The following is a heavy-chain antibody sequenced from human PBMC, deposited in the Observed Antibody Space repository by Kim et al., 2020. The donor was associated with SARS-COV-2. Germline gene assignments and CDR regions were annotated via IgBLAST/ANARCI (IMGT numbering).Heavy chain of an antibody. CDR3: ARDPIVVRGVVTFNWFDP. CDR2: INWNGGST. J-gene: IGHJ5*02. Sequence: GGSLRLSCAASGFTFGDYGMSWVRQAPGKGLEWVSGINWNGGSTGYADSVKGRFTISRDNAKNSLYLQMNSLRAEDTALYYCARDPIVVRGVVTFNWFDPWGQGTLVTVSS. D-gene: IGHD3-10*01. CDR1: GFTFGDYG. V-gene: IGHV3-20*04.